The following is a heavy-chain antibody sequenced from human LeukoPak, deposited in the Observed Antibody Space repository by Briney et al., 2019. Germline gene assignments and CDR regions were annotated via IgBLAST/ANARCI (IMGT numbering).Heavy chain of an antibody. V-gene: IGHV1-69*05. Sequence: GASVKVSCKASGGTFSSYAISWVRQAPGQGLEWMGGIIPIFGTANYAQKFQGRVTITTDESTSTAYMELRSLRSEDTAVYYCARDADYYGSGSPGTMVDYWGQGTLVTVSS. CDR1: GGTFSSYA. CDR3: ARDADYYGSGSPGTMVDY. D-gene: IGHD3-10*01. CDR2: IIPIFGTA. J-gene: IGHJ4*02.